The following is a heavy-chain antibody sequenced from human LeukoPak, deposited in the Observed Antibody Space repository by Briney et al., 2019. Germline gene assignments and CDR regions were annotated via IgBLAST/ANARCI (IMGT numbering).Heavy chain of an antibody. CDR1: GYTFTSYY. CDR3: ARGFGITMIVVANPLFDY. Sequence: GASVKVSCKASGYTFTSYYMHWVRQAPGQGLEWMGWINPNSGGTNYAQKFQGRVTMTRDTSISTAYMELSRLRSDDTAVYYCARGFGITMIVVANPLFDYWGQGTLVTVSS. V-gene: IGHV1-2*02. CDR2: INPNSGGT. D-gene: IGHD3-22*01. J-gene: IGHJ4*02.